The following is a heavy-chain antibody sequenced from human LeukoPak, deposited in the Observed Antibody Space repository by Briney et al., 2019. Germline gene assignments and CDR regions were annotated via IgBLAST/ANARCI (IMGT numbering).Heavy chain of an antibody. D-gene: IGHD3-10*01. Sequence: GRSLRLSCAASGFTFSSYGMHWVRQAPGKGLEWVSVISYDGSNKYYADSVKGRFTISRDNSKNTLYLQMNSLRAEDTAVYYCAKDLNYGFDSWGQGTLVTVSS. CDR3: AKDLNYGFDS. J-gene: IGHJ4*02. V-gene: IGHV3-30*18. CDR1: GFTFSSYG. CDR2: ISYDGSNK.